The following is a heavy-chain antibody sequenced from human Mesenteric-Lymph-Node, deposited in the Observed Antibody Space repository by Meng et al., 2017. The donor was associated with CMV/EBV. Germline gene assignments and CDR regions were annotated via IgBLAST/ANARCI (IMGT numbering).Heavy chain of an antibody. Sequence: SETLSLTCTVSGGSISSSSYYWGWIRQPPGKGLEWIGYIYYSGSTNYNPSLKSRVTISVDTSKNQFSLKLSSVTAADTAVYYCAGSSSWYHYWGQGTLVTVSS. CDR1: GGSISSSSYY. CDR2: IYYSGST. J-gene: IGHJ4*02. V-gene: IGHV4-61*05. CDR3: AGSSSWYHY. D-gene: IGHD6-13*01.